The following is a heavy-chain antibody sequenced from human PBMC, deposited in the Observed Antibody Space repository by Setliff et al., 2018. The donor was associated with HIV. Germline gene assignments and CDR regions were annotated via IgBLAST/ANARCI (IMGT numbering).Heavy chain of an antibody. CDR2: IYSTGNT. CDR1: GGSISSYY. V-gene: IGHV4-4*07. Sequence: KASETLSLTCTVSGGSISSYYWSWIRQPAGKGLEWIGHIYSTGNTNYNSSLKSRVTMSIETSKNQFSLKLTSVTAADTAVYYCARDDEKLFDYWGQGALVTVSS. CDR3: ARDDEKLFDY. J-gene: IGHJ4*02.